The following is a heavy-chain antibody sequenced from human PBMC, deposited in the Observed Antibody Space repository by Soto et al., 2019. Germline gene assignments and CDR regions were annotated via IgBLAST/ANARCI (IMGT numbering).Heavy chain of an antibody. Sequence: EVKLVESAGGLVQPGGSLTLSCAASGFSLGDYWMRWVRQAPGKGPEWVASINQDGSERKYEDSVMGRFIVSRDNAKNSLWLQMNSLRAEDTAVYYCARVSSAAMDYWGQGILVTVYS. D-gene: IGHD2-2*01. CDR3: ARVSSAAMDY. J-gene: IGHJ4*02. CDR1: GFSLGDYW. CDR2: INQDGSER. V-gene: IGHV3-7*01.